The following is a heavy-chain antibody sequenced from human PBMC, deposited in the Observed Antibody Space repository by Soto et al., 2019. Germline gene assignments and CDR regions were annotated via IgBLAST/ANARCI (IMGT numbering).Heavy chain of an antibody. CDR2: IYPGDSDT. CDR1: GYSFTSYW. D-gene: IGHD2-15*01. CDR3: AKAGLSWDIVVVVAAPAYGMDV. J-gene: IGHJ6*02. Sequence: PGESLKISCKGSGYSFTSYWIGWVRQMPGKGLEWMGIIYPGDSDTRYSPSFQGQVTISADKSISTAYLQWSSLRAEDTAVYYCAKAGLSWDIVVVVAAPAYGMDVWGQGTTVTVSS. V-gene: IGHV5-51*01.